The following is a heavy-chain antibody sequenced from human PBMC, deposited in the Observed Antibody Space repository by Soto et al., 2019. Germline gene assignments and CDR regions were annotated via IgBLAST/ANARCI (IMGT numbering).Heavy chain of an antibody. CDR1: GFTVSSNY. CDR3: ARGRKFNSATGAYYYYYGMDV. Sequence: GGSLRLSCAASGFTVSSNYMSWVRQAPGKGLEWVSVIYSGGSTYYADSVKGRFTISSDNSKNTLYLQMNSLRAEDTAVYYCARGRKFNSATGAYYYYYGMDVWGQGTTVTVSS. D-gene: IGHD3-10*01. V-gene: IGHV3-53*01. CDR2: IYSGGST. J-gene: IGHJ6*02.